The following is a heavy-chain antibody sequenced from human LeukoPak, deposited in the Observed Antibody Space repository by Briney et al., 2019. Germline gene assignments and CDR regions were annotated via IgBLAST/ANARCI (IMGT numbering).Heavy chain of an antibody. J-gene: IGHJ4*02. V-gene: IGHV3-23*01. CDR3: ARGPF. CDR2: IRGSGGST. Sequence: TGGSLRLSCAASGFTFSSYAMSWVRQAPGKGLEWVSVIRGSGGSTDYADSVKGRFTITGDNSKNTLYLQMNSLRAEDTAVYYCARGPFWGQGTLVTVSS. CDR1: GFTFSSYA.